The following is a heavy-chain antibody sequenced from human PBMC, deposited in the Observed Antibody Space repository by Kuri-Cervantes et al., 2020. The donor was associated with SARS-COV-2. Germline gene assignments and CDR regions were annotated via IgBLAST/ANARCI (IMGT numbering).Heavy chain of an antibody. CDR1: GFIFSSYW. J-gene: IGHJ6*03. Sequence: ESLKISCAASGFIFSSYWMSWVRQAPGKGLEWVANIKQDGSEKYYVDSVKGRFTISRDNAKNSLYLQMNSLRAEDTAVYYCARDGVADYYYYYMDVWGKGTTVTVSS. CDR2: IKQDGSEK. D-gene: IGHD2-15*01. V-gene: IGHV3-7*01. CDR3: ARDGVADYYYYYMDV.